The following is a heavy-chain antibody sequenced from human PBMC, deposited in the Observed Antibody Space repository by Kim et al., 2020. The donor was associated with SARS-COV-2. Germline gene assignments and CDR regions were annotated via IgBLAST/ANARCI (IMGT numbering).Heavy chain of an antibody. Sequence: GGSLRLSCAASGFTFSSYGMHWVRQAPGKGLEWVAVISYDGSNKYYADSVKGRFTISRDNSKNTLYLQMNSLRAEDTAVYYCAKGEQLVGQRGDWFDPWGQGTLVTVSS. D-gene: IGHD6-6*01. CDR3: AKGEQLVGQRGDWFDP. CDR1: GFTFSSYG. V-gene: IGHV3-30*18. J-gene: IGHJ5*02. CDR2: ISYDGSNK.